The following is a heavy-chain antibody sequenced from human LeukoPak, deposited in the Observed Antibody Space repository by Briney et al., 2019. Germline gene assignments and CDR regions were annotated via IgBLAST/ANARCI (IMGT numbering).Heavy chain of an antibody. CDR1: GGSISSSSYY. CDR3: ARHFPYNDHQ. CDR2: IYYSGST. D-gene: IGHD1-14*01. J-gene: IGHJ4*02. Sequence: SETLSLTCTVSGGSISSSSYYWGWIRQPPGKGLEWIGSIYYSGSTYYNPSLKSRVTISVDTSKNQFSLKLSSVTAADTAVYYCARHFPYNDHQWGQGPLVTVSS. V-gene: IGHV4-39*01.